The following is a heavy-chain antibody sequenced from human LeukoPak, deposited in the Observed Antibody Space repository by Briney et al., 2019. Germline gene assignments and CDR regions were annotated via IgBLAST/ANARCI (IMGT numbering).Heavy chain of an antibody. D-gene: IGHD2-2*03. CDR3: ARRPGYCSSTSCYRNAFDI. J-gene: IGHJ3*02. V-gene: IGHV3-21*01. Sequence: PGGSLRLSCAASGFTFSSYSMNWVRQAPGKGLEWVSSISSSSSYIYYADSVKGRFTISRDNAKNSLYLQMNSLRAEDTAVYYCARRPGYCSSTSCYRNAFDIWGQGTMVTVSS. CDR2: ISSSSSYI. CDR1: GFTFSSYS.